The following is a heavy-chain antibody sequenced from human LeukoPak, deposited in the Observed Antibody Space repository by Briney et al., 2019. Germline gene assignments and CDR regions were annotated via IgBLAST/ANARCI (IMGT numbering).Heavy chain of an antibody. CDR1: GFTFSDYY. Sequence: GGSLRLSCAASGFTFSDYYMSWIRQAPGKGLEWVSYISSSGSTIYYADSVKGRFTISRDNSKNTLYLQMNSLRAEDTAVYYCAKESLPTYYYDSSGSDYWGQGTLVTVSS. D-gene: IGHD3-22*01. CDR3: AKESLPTYYYDSSGSDY. CDR2: ISSSGSTI. V-gene: IGHV3-11*01. J-gene: IGHJ4*02.